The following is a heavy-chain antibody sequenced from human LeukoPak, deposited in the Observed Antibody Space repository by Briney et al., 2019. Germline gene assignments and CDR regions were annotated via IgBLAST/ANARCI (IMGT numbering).Heavy chain of an antibody. CDR2: IYSGGST. V-gene: IGHV3-53*01. J-gene: IGHJ4*02. Sequence: SGGSLRLSCAASGFTVSSNYISWVRQAPGKGQEWVSVIYSGGSTYYADSVKGRFTISRDNSKNTLYLQMNSLRAEDTAVYYCARAPSGSGWIDYFDYWGQGTLVTVSS. D-gene: IGHD6-19*01. CDR3: ARAPSGSGWIDYFDY. CDR1: GFTVSSNY.